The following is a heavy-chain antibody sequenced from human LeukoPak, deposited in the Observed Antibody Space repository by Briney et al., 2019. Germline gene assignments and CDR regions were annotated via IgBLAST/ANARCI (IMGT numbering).Heavy chain of an antibody. CDR1: GFTFSTYS. Sequence: GGSLRLSCAASGFTFSTYSMNWVRQAPGKGLEWVSVIYSGGRTYYADSVKGRFTISRDNSKNTLYLQINSLRAEDTAVYYCARVSGYYFNYFDYWGQGTLVTVSS. J-gene: IGHJ4*02. V-gene: IGHV3-53*01. D-gene: IGHD3-22*01. CDR2: IYSGGRT. CDR3: ARVSGYYFNYFDY.